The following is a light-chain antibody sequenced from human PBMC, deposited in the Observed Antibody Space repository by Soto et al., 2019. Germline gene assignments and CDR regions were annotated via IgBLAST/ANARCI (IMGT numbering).Light chain of an antibody. CDR2: GAS. J-gene: IGKJ2*03. CDR1: QSVRSE. Sequence: EIVMTQSPATLSVSPGDTATLSCRASQSVRSELAWYQQKPGQAPRLLIFGASTRATGIPARFSGSGSGTEFTLTISSLQSEDFAVYYCQQYNNWPLYSFGQGTKLEIK. V-gene: IGKV3-15*01. CDR3: QQYNNWPLYS.